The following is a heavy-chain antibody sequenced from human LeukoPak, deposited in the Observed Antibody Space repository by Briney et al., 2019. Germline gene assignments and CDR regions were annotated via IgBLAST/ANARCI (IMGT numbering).Heavy chain of an antibody. CDR1: GGSISSYY. Sequence: SETLSLTCTVSGGSISSYYWSWIRQPAGKGLEWIGRIYTSGSTNYNPSLKSRVTMSVDTSKNQFSLKLSSVTAADTAVYYCARDGGRVGSGTIPYYYYYMDVWGKGTTVTVSS. V-gene: IGHV4-4*07. CDR2: IYTSGST. D-gene: IGHD2-2*01. J-gene: IGHJ6*03. CDR3: ARDGGRVGSGTIPYYYYYMDV.